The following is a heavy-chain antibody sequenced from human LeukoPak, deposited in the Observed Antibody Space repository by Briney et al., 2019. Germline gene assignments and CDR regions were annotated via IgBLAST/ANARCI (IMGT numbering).Heavy chain of an antibody. CDR1: GYNFADYF. J-gene: IGHJ4*02. CDR3: ATGPRNIWDY. CDR2: IDPEFGDT. V-gene: IGHV1-69-2*01. D-gene: IGHD1-14*01. Sequence: ASVKVSCKTSGYNFADYFLHWVQQAPGKGLEWIGRIDPEFGDTKHATRFQGRVTIIADPSTDTAYLDLSGLRSEDTALYYCATGPRNIWDYWGQGTLVTVSS.